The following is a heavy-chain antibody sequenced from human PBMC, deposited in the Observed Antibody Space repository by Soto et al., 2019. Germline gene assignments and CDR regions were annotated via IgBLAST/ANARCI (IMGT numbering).Heavy chain of an antibody. D-gene: IGHD3-22*01. CDR1: GFTFSSYG. CDR2: IWYDGSNK. J-gene: IGHJ4*02. Sequence: VGSLRLSCAASGFTFSSYGMHWVRQAPGKGLEWVAVIWYDGSNKYYADSVKGRFTISRDNSKNTLYLQMNSLRAEDTAVYYCARGLYYYDSSGPILWGQGTLVIVSS. V-gene: IGHV3-33*01. CDR3: ARGLYYYDSSGPIL.